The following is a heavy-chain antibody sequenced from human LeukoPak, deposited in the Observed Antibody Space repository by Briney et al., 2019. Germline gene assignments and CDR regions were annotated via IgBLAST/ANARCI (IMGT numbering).Heavy chain of an antibody. V-gene: IGHV3-23*01. J-gene: IGHJ4*02. Sequence: GGSLRLSCAASGFTVSSNYMSWVRQAPGKGLEWVSVISGSGGSTYYADSVKGRFTISRDNSKNTLYLQMNSLRAEDTAVYYCAKGVKSIAARPSFDYWGQGTLVTVSS. D-gene: IGHD6-6*01. CDR1: GFTVSSNY. CDR3: AKGVKSIAARPSFDY. CDR2: ISGSGGST.